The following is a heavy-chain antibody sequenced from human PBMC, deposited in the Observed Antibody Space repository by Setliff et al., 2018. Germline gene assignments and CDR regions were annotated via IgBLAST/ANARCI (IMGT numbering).Heavy chain of an antibody. Sequence: ASVKVSCKASGYTFTSYGISWVRQAPRQGLEWMGVINPGDGSTTYAQKFQGRVKMTRDTSTNTVYMQLNSLRFEDRAVYYCARENTAKNFWGEESDYWGQGTQVTVSS. J-gene: IGHJ4*02. D-gene: IGHD3-3*01. V-gene: IGHV1-46*01. CDR1: GYTFTSYG. CDR3: ARENTAKNFWGEESDY. CDR2: INPGDGST.